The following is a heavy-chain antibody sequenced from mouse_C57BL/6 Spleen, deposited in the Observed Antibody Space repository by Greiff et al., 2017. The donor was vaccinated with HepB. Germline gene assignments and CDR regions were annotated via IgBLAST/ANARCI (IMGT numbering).Heavy chain of an antibody. J-gene: IGHJ4*01. CDR1: GYTFTSYW. CDR3: ASCSNYYYAMDD. D-gene: IGHD2-5*01. Sequence: VQLQQPGAELVKPGASVKLSCTASGYTFTSYWMPWVQQGPGRGLEWIGSIDPNSGGTKYNEKFKSKATLTVDKPSSTAYMQLSSLTSEDSAVYDYASCSNYYYAMDDWGKGTTVTVSS. CDR2: IDPNSGGT. V-gene: IGHV1-72*01.